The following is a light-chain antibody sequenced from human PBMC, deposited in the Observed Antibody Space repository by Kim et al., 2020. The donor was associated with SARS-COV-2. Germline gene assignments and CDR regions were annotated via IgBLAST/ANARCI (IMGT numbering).Light chain of an antibody. CDR3: QSYDDSNRWV. Sequence: KTVTISWPGSSGNIASNYVQWYQQRPASAPTTVIYEDNERPSGVPDRFSGSIDSSSNSASLTISGLKTEDEADYYCQSYDDSNRWVFGGGTQLTVL. V-gene: IGLV6-57*02. CDR1: SGNIASNY. J-gene: IGLJ3*02. CDR2: EDN.